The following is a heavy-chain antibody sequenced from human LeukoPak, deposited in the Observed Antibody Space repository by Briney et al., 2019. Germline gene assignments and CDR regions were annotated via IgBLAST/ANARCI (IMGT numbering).Heavy chain of an antibody. J-gene: IGHJ3*02. CDR3: ARTYGSSADAFDI. V-gene: IGHV3-30*04. CDR2: ISDDGSNK. D-gene: IGHD6-6*01. Sequence: PGGSLRLSCAASGFSFTNYSVHWVRQAPGKGLEWVALISDDGSNKYYADSVKGRFTISRDNAKNTLYLQMSSLRSEDTAVYYCARTYGSSADAFDIWGQGTVVTVSS. CDR1: GFSFTNYS.